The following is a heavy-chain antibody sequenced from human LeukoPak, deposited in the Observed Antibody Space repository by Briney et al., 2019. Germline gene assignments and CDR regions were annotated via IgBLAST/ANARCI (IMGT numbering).Heavy chain of an antibody. D-gene: IGHD5-18*01. J-gene: IGHJ4*02. Sequence: PGGSLRLSCAASGLTFSSYAMHWVRQAPGKGLEWVAVISYDGSNKYYADSVKGRFTIPRDNSKNTLYLQMNSLRAEDTAVYYCARGNVDTAMGTFDYWGQGTLVTVSS. V-gene: IGHV3-30-3*01. CDR1: GLTFSSYA. CDR3: ARGNVDTAMGTFDY. CDR2: ISYDGSNK.